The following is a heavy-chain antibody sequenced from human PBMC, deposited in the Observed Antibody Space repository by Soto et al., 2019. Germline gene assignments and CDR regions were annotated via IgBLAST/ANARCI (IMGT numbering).Heavy chain of an antibody. D-gene: IGHD6-13*01. V-gene: IGHV3-23*01. CDR1: GFTFSSYA. Sequence: PGGSLRLSCAASGFTFSSYAMSWVRQAPGKGLDWVSAISGSGGSTYYADSVKGRFTISRDNSKNTLYLQMNSLRAEDTAVYYCAKTPEIAAAGTNYYYGMDVWGQGTTVTVSS. CDR2: ISGSGGST. CDR3: AKTPEIAAAGTNYYYGMDV. J-gene: IGHJ6*02.